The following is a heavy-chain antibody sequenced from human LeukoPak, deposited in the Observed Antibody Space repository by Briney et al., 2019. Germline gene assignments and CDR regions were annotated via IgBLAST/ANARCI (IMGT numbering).Heavy chain of an antibody. D-gene: IGHD4-23*01. CDR2: INHSGST. V-gene: IGHV4-34*01. CDR3: VTRRKSTLAN. Sequence: SETLSLTCAVYGGSFSGYYWSWIRQPPGKGLEWIGEINHSGSTNYNPSLKSRVTISVDTSKNQFSLNLRSVTAADTAVYYCVTRRKSTLANWGQGTLVTVSS. CDR1: GGSFSGYY. J-gene: IGHJ4*02.